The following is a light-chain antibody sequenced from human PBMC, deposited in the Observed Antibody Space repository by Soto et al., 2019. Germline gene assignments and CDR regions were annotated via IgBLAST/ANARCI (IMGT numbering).Light chain of an antibody. CDR2: DDN. CDR1: SGSIASNY. CDR3: QSYDSSTVV. V-gene: IGLV6-57*03. Sequence: NFMLTQPHSVSESPGKTVTISCTRSSGSIASNYVQWYQQRPGSAPTTVIYDDNQRPSGVPDRFSGSIDSSSNSASLTISGLKTEDDADYYCQSYDSSTVVFGGGTKLTVL. J-gene: IGLJ2*01.